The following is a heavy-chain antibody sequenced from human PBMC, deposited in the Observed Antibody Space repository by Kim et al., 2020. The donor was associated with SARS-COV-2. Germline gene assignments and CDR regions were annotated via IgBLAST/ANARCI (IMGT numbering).Heavy chain of an antibody. Sequence: GGSLRLSCAASGFTFSSYAMHWVRQAPGKGLEWVAVISYDGSNKYYADSVKGRFTISRDNSKNTLYLQMNSLRAEDTAVYYCARGGRNVDTAEIGNNYYYYYMDVWGKGTTVTVSS. CDR3: ARGGRNVDTAEIGNNYYYYYMDV. CDR2: ISYDGSNK. D-gene: IGHD5-18*01. J-gene: IGHJ6*03. V-gene: IGHV3-30-3*01. CDR1: GFTFSSYA.